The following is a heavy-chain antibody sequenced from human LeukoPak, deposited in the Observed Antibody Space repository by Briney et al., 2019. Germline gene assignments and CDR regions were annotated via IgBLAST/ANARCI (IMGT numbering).Heavy chain of an antibody. V-gene: IGHV1-24*01. Sequence: ASVKVSCKASGYTFTSYGISWVRQAPGQGLEWMGGFDPEDGETIYAQKFQGRVTMTEDTSTDTAYMELSSLRSEDTAVYYCATHPMTTQAPGGIENWGQGTLVTVSS. D-gene: IGHD4-17*01. CDR2: FDPEDGET. J-gene: IGHJ4*02. CDR3: ATHPMTTQAPGGIEN. CDR1: GYTFTSYG.